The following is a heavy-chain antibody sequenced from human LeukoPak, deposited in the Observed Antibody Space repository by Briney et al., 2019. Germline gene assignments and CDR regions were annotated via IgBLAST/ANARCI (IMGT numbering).Heavy chain of an antibody. J-gene: IGHJ4*02. D-gene: IGHD4-17*01. V-gene: IGHV1-2*02. CDR3: AREGSQSTLTTDLFDN. CDR1: TYTFTGYY. Sequence: ASVKVSCKASTYTFTGYYMHWVRQAPGQGLEWMGWINPNSGATNYAQRFQGRVTMTRDTSISTGYMELSRLGSGDTAVYYCAREGSQSTLTTDLFDNWGQGTLVTVSS. CDR2: INPNSGAT.